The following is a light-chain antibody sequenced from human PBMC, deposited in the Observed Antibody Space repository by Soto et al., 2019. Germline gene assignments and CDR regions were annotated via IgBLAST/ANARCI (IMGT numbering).Light chain of an antibody. CDR1: QGISNY. J-gene: IGKJ4*01. V-gene: IGKV1-27*01. CDR2: AAS. Sequence: DIQMTQSPSSLSASVGDRVTITCRASQGISNYLAWYQQKPGKVPKLLIYAASTLQSGVPSRFSGSGSGTDFTLTISSLQPEDVATYYCQKYSSAPPAGLTFGGGTKVEIK. CDR3: QKYSSAPPAGLT.